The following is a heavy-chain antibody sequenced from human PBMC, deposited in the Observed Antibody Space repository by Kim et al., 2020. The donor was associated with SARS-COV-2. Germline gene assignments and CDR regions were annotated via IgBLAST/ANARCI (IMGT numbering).Heavy chain of an antibody. V-gene: IGHV3-48*01. J-gene: IGHJ6*02. CDR2: STI. Sequence: STIYYADSVKGRLTISRDNAKNSLYLQMNSLRAEDTAVYYCANLYGMDVWGQGTTVTVSS. CDR3: ANLYGMDV.